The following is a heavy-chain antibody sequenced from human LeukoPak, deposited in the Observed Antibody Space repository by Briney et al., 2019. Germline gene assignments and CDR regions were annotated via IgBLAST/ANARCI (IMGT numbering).Heavy chain of an antibody. J-gene: IGHJ4*02. V-gene: IGHV3-74*01. CDR3: VRYFGSTDY. CDR1: EFTFSSYW. Sequence: AGGSLRLSCAVSEFTFSSYWMHWVRQGPGKGLVWVARINSDGSTTNYADSVKGRFTISRDNAKNTLYLQMNSLRAEDTAVYYCVRYFGSTDYWGQGTLVTVSS. D-gene: IGHD2-2*01. CDR2: INSDGSTT.